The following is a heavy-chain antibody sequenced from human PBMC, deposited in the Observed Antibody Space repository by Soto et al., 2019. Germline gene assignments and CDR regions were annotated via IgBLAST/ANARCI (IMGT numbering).Heavy chain of an antibody. CDR3: ATVTAPPRKYSGSYYI. J-gene: IGHJ4*02. Sequence: ASVRVSCKVSGYTLTELSMHWVRQAPGKGLEWMGGFDPEDGETIYAQKFQGRVTMTEDTFTDTAYMELSSLRSEDTAVYYCATVTAPPRKYSGSYYIWGQGTLVTVSS. CDR2: FDPEDGET. CDR1: GYTLTELS. V-gene: IGHV1-24*01. D-gene: IGHD1-26*01.